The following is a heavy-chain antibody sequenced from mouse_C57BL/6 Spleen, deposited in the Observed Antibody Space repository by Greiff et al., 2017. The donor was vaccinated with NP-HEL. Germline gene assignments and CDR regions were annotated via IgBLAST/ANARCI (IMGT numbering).Heavy chain of an antibody. CDR3: ASRGGFDY. Sequence: QVQLKESGAELVKPGASVKLSCKASGYTFTSYWMHWVKQRPGQGLEWIGMIHPNSGSTNYNEKFKSKATLTVDKSSSTAYMQLSSLTSEDSAVYYCASRGGFDYWGQGTTLTVSS. V-gene: IGHV1-64*01. CDR2: IHPNSGST. CDR1: GYTFTSYW. J-gene: IGHJ2*01.